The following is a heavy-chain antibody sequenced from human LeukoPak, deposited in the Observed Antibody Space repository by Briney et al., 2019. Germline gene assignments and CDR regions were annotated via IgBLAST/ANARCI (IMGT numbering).Heavy chain of an antibody. CDR3: ARSSAWSPFDY. V-gene: IGHV4-59*01. CDR1: GGSISSYY. D-gene: IGHD6-19*01. Sequence: PSETLSLTCTVSGGSISSYYWHWIRQPPGKGLEWIGCIYDSGTTNYNPSLKSRVTIFLDRSKNQFFLKLSSVTATDTAVYYCARSSAWSPFDYWGQGTLVTVSS. CDR2: IYDSGTT. J-gene: IGHJ4*02.